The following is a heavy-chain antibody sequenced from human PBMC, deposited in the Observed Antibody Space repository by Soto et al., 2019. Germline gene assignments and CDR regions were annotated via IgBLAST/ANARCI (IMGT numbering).Heavy chain of an antibody. J-gene: IGHJ4*02. D-gene: IGHD3-22*01. CDR2: ISSTSSTM. Sequence: EVQLVESGGGLVQPGGSLRLSCAASGFTFSSHSMNWVRQTPGKGLEWVSYISSTSSTMYYADSVKGRFTISRDSAKNALFLQKNSLRREDRAVYYCTGGGVSSGPGYWGQGNLVTVSS. CDR1: GFTFSSHS. V-gene: IGHV3-48*01. CDR3: TGGGVSSGPGY.